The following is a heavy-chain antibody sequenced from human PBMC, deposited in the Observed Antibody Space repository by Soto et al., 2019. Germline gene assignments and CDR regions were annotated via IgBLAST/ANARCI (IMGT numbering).Heavy chain of an antibody. V-gene: IGHV3-53*04. J-gene: IGHJ5*02. CDR3: ARGNYYGSGSYSFDP. D-gene: IGHD3-10*01. Sequence: GSLRLSCAASGFTVSSNYMSWVRQAPGKGLEWVSVIYSGGSTYYADSVKGRFTISRHNSKNTLYLQMNSLRAEDTAVYYCARGNYYGSGSYSFDPWGQGTLVTVS. CDR1: GFTVSSNY. CDR2: IYSGGST.